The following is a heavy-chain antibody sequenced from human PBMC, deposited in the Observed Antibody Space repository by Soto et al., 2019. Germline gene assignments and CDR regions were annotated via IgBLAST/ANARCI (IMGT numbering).Heavy chain of an antibody. J-gene: IGHJ4*02. Sequence: QVQLQESGPGLVKPSETLSLTCTVSGGSISSYYWSWIRQSPGKGLEWIGYIYYSGSTNDKPPLKCRVTIPVETSNNRSSLKLRSVTAADTAVYYCAGGGISGASCMFDYGGQGTRVTVSS. CDR3: AGGGISGASCMFDY. V-gene: IGHV4-59*03. D-gene: IGHD3-16*02. CDR1: GGSISSYY. CDR2: IYYSGST.